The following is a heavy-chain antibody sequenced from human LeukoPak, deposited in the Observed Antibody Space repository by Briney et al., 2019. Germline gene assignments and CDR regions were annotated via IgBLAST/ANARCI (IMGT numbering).Heavy chain of an antibody. V-gene: IGHV4-30-2*01. CDR3: ARDRAYCSGGSCYSEGHAFDI. D-gene: IGHD2-15*01. Sequence: SETLSLTCAVSGGSISSGGDSWSWIRQPPGKGLEWIGYIYHSGSTYYNPSLKSRVTISVDRSKNQFSLKLSSVTAADTAVYYCARDRAYCSGGSCYSEGHAFDIWGQGTMVTVSS. CDR2: IYHSGST. J-gene: IGHJ3*02. CDR1: GGSISSGGDS.